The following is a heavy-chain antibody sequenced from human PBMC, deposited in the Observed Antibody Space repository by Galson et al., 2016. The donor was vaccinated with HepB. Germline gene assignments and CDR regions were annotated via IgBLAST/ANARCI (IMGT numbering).Heavy chain of an antibody. V-gene: IGHV3-23*01. CDR3: ARDREPQTTMPTFDL. Sequence: SLRLSCAASGFTFSIYAMSWVRQAPGKGLEWVSGIGDSGHTTYYADSVKGRFSISRDNSKSTLFLHMASLRAEDTALYFCARDREPQTTMPTFDLWGQGVMVTVST. D-gene: IGHD1-14*01. CDR2: IGDSGHTT. J-gene: IGHJ5*02. CDR1: GFTFSIYA.